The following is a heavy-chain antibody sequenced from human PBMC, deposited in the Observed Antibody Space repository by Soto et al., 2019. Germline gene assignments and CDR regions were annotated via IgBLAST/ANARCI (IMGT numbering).Heavy chain of an antibody. J-gene: IGHJ5*02. CDR2: ISSSSSYI. CDR3: ARDLCSGGSCPNWFDP. V-gene: IGHV3-21*01. D-gene: IGHD2-15*01. Sequence: GGSLRLSCAASGFTFSSYSMNWVRQAPGKGLEWVSSISSSSSYIYYADSVKGRFTISRDNAKNSLYLQMNSLRAEDTAVYYCARDLCSGGSCPNWFDPWGQGTLVTVSS. CDR1: GFTFSSYS.